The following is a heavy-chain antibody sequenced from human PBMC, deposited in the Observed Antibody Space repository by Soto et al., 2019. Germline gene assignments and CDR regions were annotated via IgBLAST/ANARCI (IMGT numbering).Heavy chain of an antibody. J-gene: IGHJ4*02. CDR1: GVTFWTYG. D-gene: IGHD5-12*01. V-gene: IGHV3-30*18. Sequence: PWGSTRLSRAASGVTFWTYGMHWVRQAPGKGLEWVAAVSYDGSKKYYADSVKGRFTISRDNSKSTLYLQMNYLRAEDTAVYYCAKPDIVATIFDYWGQGTLVTVSS. CDR3: AKPDIVATIFDY. CDR2: VSYDGSKK.